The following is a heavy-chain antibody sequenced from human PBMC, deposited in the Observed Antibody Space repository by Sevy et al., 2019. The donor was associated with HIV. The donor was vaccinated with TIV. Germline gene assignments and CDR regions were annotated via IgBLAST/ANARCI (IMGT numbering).Heavy chain of an antibody. CDR1: GFTFSNYW. CDR2: ITRDGSST. J-gene: IGHJ4*02. Sequence: GGSLRLSCATSGFTFSNYWMHWVRLLPGKGLEWVSRITRDGSSTSYADSVKGRFTISRDNAKNTLHLQMNSLRAEDSALYYCVRDNLGCTYGYASVWGQGSLVTVSS. V-gene: IGHV3-74*01. D-gene: IGHD3-16*01. CDR3: VRDNLGCTYGYASV.